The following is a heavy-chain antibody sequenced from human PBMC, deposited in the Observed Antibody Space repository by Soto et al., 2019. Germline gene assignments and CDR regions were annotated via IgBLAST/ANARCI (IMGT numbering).Heavy chain of an antibody. V-gene: IGHV1-46*01. D-gene: IGHD5-18*01. Sequence: ASVKVSCKASGYTLTSYYMHWVRQATGQGLEWMGIINPSGGSTSYAQKFQGRVTMTRDTSTSTVYMELSSLRSEDTAVYYCARDLLDTAMVPVGDYYYYYYGMDVWGQGTTVTVSS. CDR3: ARDLLDTAMVPVGDYYYYYYGMDV. CDR1: GYTLTSYY. CDR2: INPSGGST. J-gene: IGHJ6*02.